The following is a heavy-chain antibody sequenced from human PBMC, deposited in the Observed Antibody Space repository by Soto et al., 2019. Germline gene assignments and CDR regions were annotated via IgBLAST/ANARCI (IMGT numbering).Heavy chain of an antibody. V-gene: IGHV4-30-4*01. Sequence: SETLSLTCTVSGGSISSGDYYWSWIRQPPGKGLEWIGYIYYSGSTYYNPSLKSRVTISVDTSKNQFSLKLSSVTAADTAVYYCARSVGSGFTGYWGQGPLVTVSS. D-gene: IGHD3-10*01. CDR3: ARSVGSGFTGY. J-gene: IGHJ4*02. CDR2: IYYSGST. CDR1: GGSISSGDYY.